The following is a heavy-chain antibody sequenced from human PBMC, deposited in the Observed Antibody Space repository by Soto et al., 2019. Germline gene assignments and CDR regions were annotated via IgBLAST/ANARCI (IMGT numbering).Heavy chain of an antibody. V-gene: IGHV2-5*02. D-gene: IGHD2-21*01. CDR1: GFSLSTSGVG. J-gene: IGHJ4*02. CDR2: IYWDDDK. CDR3: AVRSRNQNYFDR. Sequence: QITLKESGPTLVKPTQTLTLTCTFSGFSLSTSGVGVGWIRQPPGEALDWLAFIYWDDDKRYSPSLKSRLTITTDASKSQVVLKMTNVDPVDTATYYCAVRSRNQNYFDRWGQGTLVTVSS.